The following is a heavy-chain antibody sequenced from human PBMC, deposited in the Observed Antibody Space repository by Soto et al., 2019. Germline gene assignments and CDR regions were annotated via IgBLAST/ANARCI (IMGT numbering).Heavy chain of an antibody. CDR1: GFTVSSNY. J-gene: IGHJ6*02. CDR2: IYSGDTT. CDR3: ARELRTLYGMDV. Sequence: EVQLVESGGGLIQPGGSLRLSCAAPGFTVSSNYMSWVRQAPGKGLEWVSVIYSGDTTYYADSVKGRFTISRDHSKKTLYPQMNSLRAEDTAVYYCARELRTLYGMDVWGQGTTVTVSS. V-gene: IGHV3-53*01.